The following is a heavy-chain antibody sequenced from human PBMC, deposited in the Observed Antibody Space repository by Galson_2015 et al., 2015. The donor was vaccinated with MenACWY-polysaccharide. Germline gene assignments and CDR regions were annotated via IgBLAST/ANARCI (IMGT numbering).Heavy chain of an antibody. D-gene: IGHD1-26*01. Sequence: SVKVSCKASGYTFAVYHMHWVRQAPGQGLEWMGRINPISTDTNYTQKFQGRVTMTWDTSISTVYMELTRLRSDDTAVYYCARGRGTYYLAAFDIWGQGTMVTVSS. CDR2: INPISTDT. V-gene: IGHV1-2*06. CDR1: GYTFAVYH. CDR3: ARGRGTYYLAAFDI. J-gene: IGHJ3*02.